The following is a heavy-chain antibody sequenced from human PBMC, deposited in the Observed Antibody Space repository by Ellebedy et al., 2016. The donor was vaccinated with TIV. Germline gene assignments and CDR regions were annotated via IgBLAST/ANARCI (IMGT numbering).Heavy chain of an antibody. J-gene: IGHJ6*02. Sequence: GESLKISCAASGFTFSNNGMHWVRQAPGKGLEWVAFIRYDGTYKYYADSVKGRSTVSRDNAKSALYLQMNSLRAEDTAVYYCAKDLDGDYYYYNYGLHVWGQGTTVAVSS. CDR1: GFTFSNNG. V-gene: IGHV3-30*02. CDR2: IRYDGTYK. CDR3: AKDLDGDYYYYNYGLHV. D-gene: IGHD4-17*01.